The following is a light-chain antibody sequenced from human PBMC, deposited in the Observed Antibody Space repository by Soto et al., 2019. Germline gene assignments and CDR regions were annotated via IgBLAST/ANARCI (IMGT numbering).Light chain of an antibody. CDR1: QSIGRF. J-gene: IGKJ1*01. V-gene: IGKV1-5*01. Sequence: DIQITHSPSTLSASVGDRVTITCRASQSIGRFLAWYQHQPGKAPKLLIYDASTLESGVPSRFSGTGSGTEFTFSITSLQPEDFGTYYCQQCYMGWTFGQGTRWIS. CDR3: QQCYMGWT. CDR2: DAS.